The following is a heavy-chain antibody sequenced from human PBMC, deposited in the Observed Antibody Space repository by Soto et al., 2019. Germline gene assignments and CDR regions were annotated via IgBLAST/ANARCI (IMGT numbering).Heavy chain of an antibody. V-gene: IGHV4-31*03. CDR2: IYYSGST. CDR1: GGSISSGGYY. CDR3: ARGIGLGARGGYYFDY. Sequence: QVQLQESGPGLVKPSQTLSLTCTVSGGSISSGGYYWSWIRQHPGKGMAWIGYIYYSGSTYYNPTLNSRVTISVDTSKNQFSLKLSSVTAADTAVYYCARGIGLGARGGYYFDYWGQGTLVTVSS. D-gene: IGHD1-26*01. J-gene: IGHJ4*02.